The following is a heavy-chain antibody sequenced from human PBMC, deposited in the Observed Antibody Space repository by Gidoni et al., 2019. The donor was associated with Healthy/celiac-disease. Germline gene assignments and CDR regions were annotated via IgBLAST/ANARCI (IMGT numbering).Heavy chain of an antibody. Sequence: QLQLQESGSGLVKPSQTLSLTCAVSGGSISSGGYSWSWIRQPPGKGLEWIGYIYHSGSTYYNPSLKSRVTISVDRSKNQFSLKLSSVTAADTAVYYCARAGVNTMVRGVIITGVPPETWGQGTLVTVSS. J-gene: IGHJ4*02. CDR1: GGSISSGGYS. CDR3: ARAGVNTMVRGVIITGVPPET. CDR2: IYHSGST. V-gene: IGHV4-30-2*01. D-gene: IGHD3-10*01.